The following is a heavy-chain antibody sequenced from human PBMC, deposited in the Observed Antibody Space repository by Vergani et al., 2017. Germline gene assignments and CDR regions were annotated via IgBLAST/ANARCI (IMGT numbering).Heavy chain of an antibody. D-gene: IGHD2-15*01. Sequence: EVHLEESGGGLVQPGGSLSLSCAASGFPFGTSYMPWIRLAPGKGLDWVASIKRDGTETFYVDSVKGRFTIPRDNAKTTLYLQMNSLRDEDRGVYYCARISGGSAPYLHYWGQGTLVTVAS. CDR2: IKRDGTET. CDR1: GFPFGTSY. CDR3: ARISGGSAPYLHY. J-gene: IGHJ1*01. V-gene: IGHV3-7*01.